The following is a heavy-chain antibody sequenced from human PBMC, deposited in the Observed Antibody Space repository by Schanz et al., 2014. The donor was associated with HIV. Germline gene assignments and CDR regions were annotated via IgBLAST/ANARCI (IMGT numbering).Heavy chain of an antibody. CDR2: IWYDGSNK. Sequence: QVQLVESGGGVVQPGRSLRLSCAASGFTFSSYGMHWVRQAPGKGLEWVAVIWYDGSNKYYADSVKGRFTISRDNSKNTLYLQMNSLRAEDTAVYFCAKALGGSPEDYWGQGTLVTVS. V-gene: IGHV3-33*06. CDR1: GFTFSSYG. J-gene: IGHJ4*02. CDR3: AKALGGSPEDY. D-gene: IGHD1-26*01.